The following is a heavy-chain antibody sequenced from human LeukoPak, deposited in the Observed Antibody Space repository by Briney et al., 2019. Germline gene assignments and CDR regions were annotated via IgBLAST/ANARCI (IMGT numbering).Heavy chain of an antibody. CDR2: VYVTGT. Sequence: SETLSLTCTVSGGSIGTYYWSWLRQSPGTGLEWIGYVYVTGTRYNPYLQSRVTISLDRSRSQFFLKMTTVTAADTAGYYCARHIGGGIEDMDVWGRGTKVTVSS. CDR3: ARHIGGGIEDMDV. CDR1: GGSIGTYY. J-gene: IGHJ6*03. D-gene: IGHD3-16*02. V-gene: IGHV4-59*08.